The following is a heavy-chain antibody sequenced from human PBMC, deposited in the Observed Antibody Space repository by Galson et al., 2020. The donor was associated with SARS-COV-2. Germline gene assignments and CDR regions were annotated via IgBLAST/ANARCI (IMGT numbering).Heavy chain of an antibody. J-gene: IGHJ4*02. CDR3: AKDPGILEWFPAYIDY. CDR1: GFNFSNYR. V-gene: IGHV3-30*18. D-gene: IGHD3-3*01. CDR2: ISYDGSNK. Sequence: GESLKTSCAASGFNFSNYRMHWVRQAPGKGLEWVALISYDGSNKYYEDSVKGRFTISRDNSKNTLYLQMNSLRAEDTAVYYCAKDPGILEWFPAYIDYWGQGTLVTVSS.